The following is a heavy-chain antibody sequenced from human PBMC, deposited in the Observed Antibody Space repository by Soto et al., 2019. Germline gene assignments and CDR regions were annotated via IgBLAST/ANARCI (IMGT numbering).Heavy chain of an antibody. CDR2: IYQSGVT. V-gene: IGHV4-30-2*01. CDR1: GDSYSISTYS. Sequence: SETLSLTCNMSGDSYSISTYSWSWIRQPPGEALQWIGFIYQSGVTSYNPSLASRVSISLDRSNNQCSLKLKSVTAADTAVYFCAGMPYTSGLRFDPWGPGTLVTVSS. CDR3: AGMPYTSGLRFDP. D-gene: IGHD6-19*01. J-gene: IGHJ5*02.